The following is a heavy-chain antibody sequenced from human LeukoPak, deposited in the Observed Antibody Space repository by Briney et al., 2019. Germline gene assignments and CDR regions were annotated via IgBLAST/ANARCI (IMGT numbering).Heavy chain of an antibody. CDR1: GFTFDDYS. Sequence: GGSLRLSCAASGFTFDDYSMHWVRQAPGKGLEWVSLISWNGGSTYYADSVKGRFTISRDNSKNSLYLQMNSLRAEDTALYYCAKDGKNYFDYWGQGTLVTVSS. J-gene: IGHJ4*02. V-gene: IGHV3-43D*03. CDR2: ISWNGGST. CDR3: AKDGKNYFDY.